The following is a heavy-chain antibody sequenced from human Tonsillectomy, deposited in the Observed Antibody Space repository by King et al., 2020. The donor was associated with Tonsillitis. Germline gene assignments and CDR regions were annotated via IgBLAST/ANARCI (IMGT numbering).Heavy chain of an antibody. J-gene: IGHJ4*02. CDR2: IFYSGST. CDR3: ATRGGDYAAYYFDY. V-gene: IGHV4-39*01. D-gene: IGHD4-17*01. Sequence: LQLQESGPGLVKPSETLSLTCTVSGGSISSSNYYWGWIHQLPGKGLAWIGSIFYSGSTYYNPSLMSRVTISVDTSKNQFSLKLSSVTAADTAVYFCATRGGDYAAYYFDYWGQGSLVTVSS. CDR1: GGSISSSNYY.